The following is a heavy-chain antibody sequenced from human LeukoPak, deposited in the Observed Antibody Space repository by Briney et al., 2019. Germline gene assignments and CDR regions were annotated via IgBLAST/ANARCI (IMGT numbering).Heavy chain of an antibody. CDR3: VRPGPDTAMVEGFFDS. CDR1: GFTFSSYW. Sequence: GGSLRLSCAASGFTFSSYWMHWVRQAPGKGLVWVSRINSDGRTTNYADSVKGRFTISRDNAKNTLYLQMNSLRAEDTAVYYCVRPGPDTAMVEGFFDSWGQGTLVTVSS. CDR2: INSDGRTT. V-gene: IGHV3-74*01. J-gene: IGHJ4*02. D-gene: IGHD5-18*01.